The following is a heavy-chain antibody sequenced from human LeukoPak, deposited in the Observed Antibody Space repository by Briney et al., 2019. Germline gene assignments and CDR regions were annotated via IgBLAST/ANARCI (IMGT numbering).Heavy chain of an antibody. CDR1: GFPFDDFA. CDR3: GKDGSTGSYIDT. Sequence: GGSLRLSCAASGFPFDDFAMHWVRQVPGKGLEWVSLISYDGGSTYYADSAQGRFTISRDNSKNFLYLHMNSLRAEDTALYYCGKDGSTGSYIDTWGQGTLVTVSS. J-gene: IGHJ5*02. V-gene: IGHV3-43D*03. CDR2: ISYDGGST. D-gene: IGHD1-26*01.